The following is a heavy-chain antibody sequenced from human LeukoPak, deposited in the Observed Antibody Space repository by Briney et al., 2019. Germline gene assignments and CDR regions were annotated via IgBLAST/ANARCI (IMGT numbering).Heavy chain of an antibody. CDR1: GYTFSSYG. Sequence: PGGSLRLSCAASGYTFSSYGMHWVRQAPGKGLEWVSSISSSSSYIYYADSVKGRFTISRDNAKNSLYLQMNSLRAEDTAVYYCASDERSGSYYNWFDPWGQGTLVTVSS. J-gene: IGHJ5*02. CDR3: ASDERSGSYYNWFDP. D-gene: IGHD1-26*01. V-gene: IGHV3-21*01. CDR2: ISSSSSYI.